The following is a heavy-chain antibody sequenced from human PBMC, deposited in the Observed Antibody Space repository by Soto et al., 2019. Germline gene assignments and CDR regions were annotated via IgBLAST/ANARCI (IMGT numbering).Heavy chain of an antibody. CDR3: AKARAKDFPGYTYGPPNFDY. Sequence: PGGSLRLSCAASGFTFRVYAMSWVRQAPGKGLEWVSSISDSGSFTYYADSVQGRFTISRDNSKDTVLLQMNSLSAEDTAVYYCAKARAKDFPGYTYGPPNFDYWGQGTLVTVSS. V-gene: IGHV3-23*01. J-gene: IGHJ4*02. D-gene: IGHD5-18*01. CDR2: ISDSGSFT. CDR1: GFTFRVYA.